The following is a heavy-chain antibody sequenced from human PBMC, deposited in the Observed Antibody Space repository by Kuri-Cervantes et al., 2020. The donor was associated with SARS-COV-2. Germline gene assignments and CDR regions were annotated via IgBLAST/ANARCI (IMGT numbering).Heavy chain of an antibody. CDR3: ARDRSTMIVVAAPGTERAFDI. V-gene: IGHV3-7*01. Sequence: GGSLRLSCAASGFTFSSYWMSWVRQAPGKGLKWVANIKQDGSEKYYVDSVKGRFTISRDNAKNSLYLQMNSLRAEDTAVYYCARDRSTMIVVAAPGTERAFDIWGQGTMVTVSS. D-gene: IGHD3-22*01. CDR2: IKQDGSEK. CDR1: GFTFSSYW. J-gene: IGHJ3*02.